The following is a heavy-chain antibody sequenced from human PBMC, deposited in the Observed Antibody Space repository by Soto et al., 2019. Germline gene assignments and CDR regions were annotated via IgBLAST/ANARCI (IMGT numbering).Heavy chain of an antibody. D-gene: IGHD3-22*01. Sequence: QMQLQASGPGLVKPSETLSLTCNVSGASVSHGYWSWIRQPPGKGLEWIGFMYFGGSFNYNPSLTRRATISVETSTNHFAMKLTSVTASDTAVYYCARSYYDSTGFAVDPWGQGTLVTVSS. CDR2: MYFGGSF. V-gene: IGHV4-59*02. CDR3: ARSYYDSTGFAVDP. J-gene: IGHJ5*02. CDR1: GASVSHGY.